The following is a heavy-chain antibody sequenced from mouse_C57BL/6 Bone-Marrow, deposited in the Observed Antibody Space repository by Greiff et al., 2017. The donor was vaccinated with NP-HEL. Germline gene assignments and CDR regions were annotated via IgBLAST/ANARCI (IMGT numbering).Heavy chain of an antibody. Sequence: LQPGAELVKPGASVKLSCKASGYTFTSYWMHWVKQRPGQGLEWIGMIHPNSGSTNYNEKLKSKATLTVDKSSSTAYMQLSRLTSEDSAVYYCALIYYGNHYWGQGTTLTVSS. D-gene: IGHD2-1*01. CDR1: GYTFTSYW. CDR3: ALIYYGNHY. V-gene: IGHV1-64*01. J-gene: IGHJ2*01. CDR2: IHPNSGST.